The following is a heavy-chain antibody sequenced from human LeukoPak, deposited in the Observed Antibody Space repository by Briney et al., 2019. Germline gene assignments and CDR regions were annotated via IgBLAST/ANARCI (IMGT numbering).Heavy chain of an antibody. CDR3: AKGGYQLLYFDY. V-gene: IGHV3-30*02. Sequence: GGSLRLSCAASGFTFSSYGMHWVRQAPGKGLEWVAFIRYDGSNKYYADSVKGRFTISRDNSKNTLYLQMNSLRAEDTAVYYCAKGGYQLLYFDYWGQGTLVTVSS. J-gene: IGHJ4*02. D-gene: IGHD2-2*01. CDR2: IRYDGSNK. CDR1: GFTFSSYG.